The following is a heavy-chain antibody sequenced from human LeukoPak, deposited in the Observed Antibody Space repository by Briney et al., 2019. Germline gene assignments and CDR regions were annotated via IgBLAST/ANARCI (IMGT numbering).Heavy chain of an antibody. CDR2: ISYDGSNK. D-gene: IGHD3-10*01. V-gene: IGHV3-30-3*02. Sequence: GGSLRLSCAASGFTFSSYAMHWVRQAPGKGLEWVAVISYDGSNKYYADSVKGRFTISRDNSKNTLYLQMNSLRAEDTAVYYCAKESITTSPGTYYYYYYGMDVWGQGTTVTVSS. CDR1: GFTFSSYA. CDR3: AKESITTSPGTYYYYYYGMDV. J-gene: IGHJ6*02.